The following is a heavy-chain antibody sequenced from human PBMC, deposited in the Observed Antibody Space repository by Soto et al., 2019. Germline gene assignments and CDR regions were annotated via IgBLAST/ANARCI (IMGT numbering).Heavy chain of an antibody. CDR1: GGTFSSYA. D-gene: IGHD5-12*01. V-gene: IGHV1-69*01. CDR3: ARDVMATMTRYYYYGMDV. J-gene: IGHJ6*02. CDR2: IIPIFGTA. Sequence: QVQLVQSGAEVKKPGSSVKVSCKASGGTFSSYAISWVRQAPGQGLEWMGGIIPIFGTANYAEKFQGRVTITADESTSTAYMKLSSLRSEDTAVYYCARDVMATMTRYYYYGMDVWGQGTTVTVSS.